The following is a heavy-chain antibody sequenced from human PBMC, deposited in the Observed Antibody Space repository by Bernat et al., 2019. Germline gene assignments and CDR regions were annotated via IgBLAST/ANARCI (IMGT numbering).Heavy chain of an antibody. V-gene: IGHV3-15*01. J-gene: IGHJ3*02. CDR3: TTDPLSRTTGTTNVFGGDDVDAFDI. D-gene: IGHD1-1*01. CDR2: IKSKTDGGTT. CDR1: GFTFSNAW. Sequence: EVQLVESGGGLVKPGGSLRLSCAASGFTFSNAWMSWVRQAPGKGLEWVGHIKSKTDGGTTDYAAPVKGRFTISRDDSKNTLYLQMNSLKTEDTAVYYCTTDPLSRTTGTTNVFGGDDVDAFDIWGQGTMVTVSS.